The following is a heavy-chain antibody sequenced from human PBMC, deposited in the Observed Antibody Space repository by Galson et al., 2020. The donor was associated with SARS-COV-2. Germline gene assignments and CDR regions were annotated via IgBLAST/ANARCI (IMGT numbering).Heavy chain of an antibody. V-gene: IGHV1-24*01. J-gene: IGHJ4*02. CDR3: ATVPPLYYDSSGYYRFDY. Sequence: ASVKVSCKVSGYTLTELSMHRVRQAPGKGLEWMGGFDPEDGETIYAQKFQGRVTMTEDTSTDTAYMELSSLRSEDTAVYYCATVPPLYYDSSGYYRFDYWGQGTLVTVSS. CDR2: FDPEDGET. CDR1: GYTLTELS. D-gene: IGHD3-22*01.